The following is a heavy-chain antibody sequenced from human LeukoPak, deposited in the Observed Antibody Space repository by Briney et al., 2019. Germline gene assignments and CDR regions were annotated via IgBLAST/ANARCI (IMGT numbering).Heavy chain of an antibody. J-gene: IGHJ4*02. D-gene: IGHD3-16*02. CDR1: GGSFSGYY. CDR2: INHSGST. V-gene: IGHV4-34*01. CDR3: ARGPGYDYVWGSYHGFDY. Sequence: SETLSLTCAVYGGSFSGYYWSWIRQPPGKGLEWIGEINHSGSTNYNPSLKGRVTISVDTSKNQFSLKLSSVTAADTAVYYCARGPGYDYVWGSYHGFDYWGQGTLVTVSS.